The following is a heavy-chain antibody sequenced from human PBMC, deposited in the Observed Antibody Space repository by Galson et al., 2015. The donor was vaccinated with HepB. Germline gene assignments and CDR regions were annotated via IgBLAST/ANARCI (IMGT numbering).Heavy chain of an antibody. CDR1: GYTFTSYG. Sequence: SVKVSCKASGYTFTSYGISWVRQAPGQGLEWMGWISAYNGNTNYAQKLQGRVTMTTDTSTSTAYMELRSLRSDDTAVYYCARVEPIAGGDNDYGDYVEATIIDYWGQGTLVTVSS. J-gene: IGHJ4*02. V-gene: IGHV1-18*01. CDR3: ARVEPIAGGDNDYGDYVEATIIDY. CDR2: ISAYNGNT. D-gene: IGHD4-17*01.